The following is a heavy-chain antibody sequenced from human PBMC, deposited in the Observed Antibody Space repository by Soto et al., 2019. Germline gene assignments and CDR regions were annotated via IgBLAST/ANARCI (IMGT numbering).Heavy chain of an antibody. CDR3: ARTRSFTLGFYYDGMDV. CDR1: AYSFASYW. Sequence: RVESLKISCQGSAYSFASYWICWVRQLPGKDLEWMGIIYPGDSDTRYSPSFQGHVTISADKSLRTAYLQWTSLKASHTALYYCARTRSFTLGFYYDGMDVWGQGTTVTVSS. J-gene: IGHJ6*02. V-gene: IGHV5-51*01. CDR2: IYPGDSDT. D-gene: IGHD3-16*01.